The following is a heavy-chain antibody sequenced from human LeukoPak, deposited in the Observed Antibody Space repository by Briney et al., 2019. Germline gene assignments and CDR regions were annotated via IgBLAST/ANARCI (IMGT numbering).Heavy chain of an antibody. CDR3: ARSPGVVATSPQDAY. Sequence: GESLKISCKGSGYSFTSYWIGWVRQMPGKGLEWMGIIYPGDSDTRYSPSFQGQVTISADKSISTAYLQWSSLKASDTAMYYCARSPGVVATSPQDAYWGQGTLVTVSS. D-gene: IGHD5-12*01. CDR2: IYPGDSDT. CDR1: GYSFTSYW. J-gene: IGHJ4*02. V-gene: IGHV5-51*01.